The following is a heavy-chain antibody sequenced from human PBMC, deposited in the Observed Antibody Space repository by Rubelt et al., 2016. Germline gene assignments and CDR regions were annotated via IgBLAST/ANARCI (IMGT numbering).Heavy chain of an antibody. CDR2: INGDGSST. D-gene: IGHD2/OR15-2a*01. V-gene: IGHV3-74*01. J-gene: IGHJ4*02. Sequence: EVQLVESGGGLIQPGGSLRLSCAGSGFTFSNDWMHWVRQAPGKGLVWVSRINGDGSSTAYADSVKGRFTISRDNAKRTLYMQMNSLRVEDTAVYYCARTRGDYLLDYFDLWGRGTLVTVSS. CDR3: ARTRGDYLLDYFDL. CDR1: GFTFSNDW.